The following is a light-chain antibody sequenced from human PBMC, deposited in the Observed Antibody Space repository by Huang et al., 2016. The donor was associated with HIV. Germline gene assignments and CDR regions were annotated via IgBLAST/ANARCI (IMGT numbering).Light chain of an antibody. V-gene: IGKV3-11*01. Sequence: EIVLTQSPATLSLSPGERATLSCRASQSVGGYLAWYQQKPGQAPRLLIFDTSTRATGMPARFSGSGSETDFTLTISSLEPEDFAVYYCQQPGSCGQGTKVDIK. CDR1: QSVGGY. CDR2: DTS. CDR3: QQPGS. J-gene: IGKJ2*01.